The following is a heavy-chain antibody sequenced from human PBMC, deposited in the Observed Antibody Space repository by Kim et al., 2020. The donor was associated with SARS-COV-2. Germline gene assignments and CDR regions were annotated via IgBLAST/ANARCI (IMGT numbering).Heavy chain of an antibody. Sequence: YADSVKGRFTISRDSSKNTLFLQMNSLRAEDTAVYYCAKEYFYGSGSTDVWGQGTTVIVSS. D-gene: IGHD3-10*01. J-gene: IGHJ6*02. CDR3: AKEYFYGSGSTDV. V-gene: IGHV3-23*01.